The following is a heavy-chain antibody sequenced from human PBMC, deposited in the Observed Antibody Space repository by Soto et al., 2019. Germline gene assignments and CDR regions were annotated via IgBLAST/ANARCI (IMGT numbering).Heavy chain of an antibody. J-gene: IGHJ5*02. V-gene: IGHV3-15*01. CDR2: IKSKTDGGTT. D-gene: IGHD6-19*01. CDR1: GFTFSNAW. CDR3: TTDQIAVAGYNWFDP. Sequence: PGGSLRLSCAASGFTFSNAWMSWVRQAPGKGLEWVGRIKSKTDGGTTDYAAPVKGRFTISRDDSKNTLYLQMNSLKTEDTAVYYCTTDQIAVAGYNWFDPWGQGTLVTVSS.